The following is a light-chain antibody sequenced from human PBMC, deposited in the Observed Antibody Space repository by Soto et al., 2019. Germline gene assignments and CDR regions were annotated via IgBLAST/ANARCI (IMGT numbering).Light chain of an antibody. Sequence: QSVLTQPPSVSGAPGQRVTISCTGSSSNIGAGYDVHWYQQLPGTAPKHLIYGNNNRPSGLPDRFSGSKSGTSASLAITGLQAEDEADYYCQSYDSSLSVVVFGGGTKLTVL. V-gene: IGLV1-40*01. CDR1: SSNIGAGYD. CDR2: GNN. J-gene: IGLJ2*01. CDR3: QSYDSSLSVVV.